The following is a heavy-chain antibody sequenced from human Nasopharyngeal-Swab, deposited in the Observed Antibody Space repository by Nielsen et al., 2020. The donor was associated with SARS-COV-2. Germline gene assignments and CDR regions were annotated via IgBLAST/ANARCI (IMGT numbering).Heavy chain of an antibody. Sequence: SETLSLTCTVSGVSISSQYWSWIRQPPGKGLEWIGYISHNSGTNYNPSLKSRVTMFMDTSKNQFSLKLRSVTAADTAVYYCAREIPGYSRVFDYWGQGTLVTVSS. CDR2: ISHNSGT. V-gene: IGHV4-59*11. J-gene: IGHJ4*02. D-gene: IGHD6-13*01. CDR3: AREIPGYSRVFDY. CDR1: GVSISSQY.